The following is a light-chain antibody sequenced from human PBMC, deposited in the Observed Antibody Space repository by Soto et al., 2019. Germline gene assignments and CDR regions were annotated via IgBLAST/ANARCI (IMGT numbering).Light chain of an antibody. J-gene: IGKJ1*01. Sequence: DIKMTQSPSTLSASVGDRVTITCRASQSISSWLAWYQQKPGKAPKLLIYKASSLESGVPSRFSGSGSGTEFTITISSLQPDDFATYYCQQYNSFPTFGQGTKVEIK. V-gene: IGKV1-5*03. CDR3: QQYNSFPT. CDR1: QSISSW. CDR2: KAS.